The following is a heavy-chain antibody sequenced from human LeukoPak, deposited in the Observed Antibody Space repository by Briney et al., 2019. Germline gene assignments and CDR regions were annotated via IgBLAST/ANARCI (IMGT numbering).Heavy chain of an antibody. CDR3: ARLSECGGDCYSYYFDY. J-gene: IGHJ4*02. Sequence: GESLQISCKGSGYNFTSYWIGWVRQLPGKGLEWMGIIYPGDSDTRYSPSFQGQVTVSADKSISTAYLQWSSLKASDTAMYYCARLSECGGDCYSYYFDYWGQGTLVTVSS. CDR2: IYPGDSDT. CDR1: GYNFTSYW. D-gene: IGHD2-21*02. V-gene: IGHV5-51*01.